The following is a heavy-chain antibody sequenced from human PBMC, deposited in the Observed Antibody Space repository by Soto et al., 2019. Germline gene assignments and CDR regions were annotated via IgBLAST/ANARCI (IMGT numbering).Heavy chain of an antibody. Sequence: GASVKVSCKASGYTFTSYGISWVRQAPGQGLEWMGWISAYNGNTNYAQKLQGRVTITADKSTSTAYMELSSLRSEDTAVYYCARDGYSSSLGFDYWGQGTLVTVSS. D-gene: IGHD6-6*01. J-gene: IGHJ4*02. CDR2: ISAYNGNT. V-gene: IGHV1-18*01. CDR1: GYTFTSYG. CDR3: ARDGYSSSLGFDY.